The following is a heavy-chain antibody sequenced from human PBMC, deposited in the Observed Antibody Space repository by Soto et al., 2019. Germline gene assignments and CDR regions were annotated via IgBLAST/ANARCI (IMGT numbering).Heavy chain of an antibody. D-gene: IGHD6-13*01. CDR3: ANSKQIPVEAAGWLGEYLQH. J-gene: IGHJ1*01. CDR2: ISYDGSKK. Sequence: QVQLVESGGGVVQPGRSLRLSCAASGFTLSSYGMHWVRQAPGKGLESVAVISYDGSKKYYADSVKGRFTISRDNSKNKLYLKLNGGRADDRPVYYCANSKQIPVEAAGWLGEYLQHWGQGTLVTVSS. CDR1: GFTLSSYG. V-gene: IGHV3-30*18.